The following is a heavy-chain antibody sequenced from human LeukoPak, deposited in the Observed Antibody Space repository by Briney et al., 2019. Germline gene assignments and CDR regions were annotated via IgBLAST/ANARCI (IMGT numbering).Heavy chain of an antibody. CDR2: INSNSGGT. D-gene: IGHD5-18*01. J-gene: IGHJ4*02. V-gene: IGHV1-2*02. Sequence: AAVKVSCKASGYTFTGYYMHLVRQAPGQGHEWMGWINSNSGGTNYAQKFHVRVTMTRETSIRTAYMELSRLRSDDTAVYYCARETPTVDTAIIGAVEDYWGPGNLVTVSS. CDR1: GYTFTGYY. CDR3: ARETPTVDTAIIGAVEDY.